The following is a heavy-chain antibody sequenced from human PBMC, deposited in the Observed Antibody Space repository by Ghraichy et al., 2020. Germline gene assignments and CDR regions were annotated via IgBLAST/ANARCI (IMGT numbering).Heavy chain of an antibody. V-gene: IGHV1-2*06. CDR1: GYTFTDFY. J-gene: IGHJ4*02. CDR3: TRPGVDQNYAGKD. D-gene: IGHD1-7*01. CDR2: INPNSGGA. Sequence: ASVKVSCKASGYTFTDFYIHWVRQATGQGLEWMGRINPNSGGANYAQKFKGRVTMARDTSISTAYMELSRLISDDTAVYYCTRPGVDQNYAGKDWGQGTLVTVSS.